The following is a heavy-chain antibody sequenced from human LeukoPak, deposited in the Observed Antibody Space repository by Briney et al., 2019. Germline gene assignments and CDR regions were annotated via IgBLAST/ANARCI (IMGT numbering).Heavy chain of an antibody. D-gene: IGHD6-19*01. V-gene: IGHV4-61*08. CDR1: GGSISSGGYY. Sequence: SETLSLTCTVSGGSISSGGYYWSWIRQHPGKGLEWIGYIYYSGSTNYNPSLKSRVTISVDTSKNQFSLKLSSVTAADTAVYYCARGYHPQYSSGWYYFDYWGQGTLVTVSS. CDR3: ARGYHPQYSSGWYYFDY. J-gene: IGHJ4*02. CDR2: IYYSGST.